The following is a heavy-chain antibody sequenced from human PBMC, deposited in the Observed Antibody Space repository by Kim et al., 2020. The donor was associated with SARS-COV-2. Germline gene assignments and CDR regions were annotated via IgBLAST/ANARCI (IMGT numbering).Heavy chain of an antibody. CDR1: GFTFSSYA. D-gene: IGHD3-22*01. CDR3: AKGDTMIGVVTG. CDR2: ISGSGGST. V-gene: IGHV3-23*01. J-gene: IGHJ4*02. Sequence: GGSLRLSCAASGFTFSSYAMSWVRQAPGKGLEWVSAISGSGGSTYYADSVKGRFTISRDNTKNTLYLQMNSLRAEDTAVYYCAKGDTMIGVVTGWGQGTLVTVSS.